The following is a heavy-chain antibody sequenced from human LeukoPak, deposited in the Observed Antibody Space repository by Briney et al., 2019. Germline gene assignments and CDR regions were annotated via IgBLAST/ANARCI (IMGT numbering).Heavy chain of an antibody. CDR1: GYTFTSYG. Sequence: ASVKVSCKASGYTFTSYGISWVRQAPGQGLEWMGWISAYNGNTNYAQKLQGRVTMTTDTSTSTAYMELSSLRSEDTAVYYCARVWYYDFWSGYYNFDYWGQGTLVTVSS. V-gene: IGHV1-18*01. J-gene: IGHJ4*02. D-gene: IGHD3-3*01. CDR2: ISAYNGNT. CDR3: ARVWYYDFWSGYYNFDY.